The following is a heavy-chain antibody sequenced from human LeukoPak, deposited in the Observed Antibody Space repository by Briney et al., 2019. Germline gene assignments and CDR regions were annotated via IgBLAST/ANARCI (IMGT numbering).Heavy chain of an antibody. Sequence: GGSLRLSCAASGFSFSNHYMRWIRQAPGKGLEWLSYINIGGTNTHYADSVKGRFTISRDNAKKSLYLEMNNLRAEDTAVYYCATDGAGFDTWGQGTLVTVSS. CDR2: INIGGTNT. V-gene: IGHV3-11*01. CDR1: GFSFSNHY. J-gene: IGHJ5*02. CDR3: ATDGAGFDT.